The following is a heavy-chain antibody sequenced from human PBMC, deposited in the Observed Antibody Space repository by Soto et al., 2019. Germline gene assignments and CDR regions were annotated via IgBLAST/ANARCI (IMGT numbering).Heavy chain of an antibody. D-gene: IGHD2-2*01. CDR3: ARGPRGYCSSTSCPELVP. Sequence: SETLSLTCTVSGGSISSYYWSWIRQPPGKGLEWIGYIYYSGSTNYNPSLKSRVTISVDTSNNQLSLRLSSVTAADTAVYYCARGPRGYCSSTSCPELVPCGQGALVTV. CDR1: GGSISSYY. J-gene: IGHJ5*02. CDR2: IYYSGST. V-gene: IGHV4-59*01.